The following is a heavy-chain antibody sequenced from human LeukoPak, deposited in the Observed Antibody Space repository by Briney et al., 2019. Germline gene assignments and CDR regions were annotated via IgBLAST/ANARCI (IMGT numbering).Heavy chain of an antibody. J-gene: IGHJ4*02. V-gene: IGHV4-4*02. CDR3: AREGGPYRPLDY. CDR1: GGSISNTNW. CDR2: VNLQGST. Sequence: SGTLSLTCGVSGGSISNTNWWTWVRQPPGKGLEWSGEVNLQGSTNYNPSLKSRVAISVDKPENHISLKLTSVTAADTAVYYCAREGGPYRPLDYSGQGTLVTVAS.